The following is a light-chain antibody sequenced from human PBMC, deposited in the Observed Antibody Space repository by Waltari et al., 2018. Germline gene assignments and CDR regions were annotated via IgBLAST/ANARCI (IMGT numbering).Light chain of an antibody. J-gene: IGKJ1*01. Sequence: IVVTQSPLSLPVTPGEPASISCSSSQSLLHSNGNHYLDWYLQKPGQAPQLLIYLGSNRASGVPDRFSGSGSGTDFTLKISRVEAEDVGVYYCMQSLQALWTFGQGTKVEIK. V-gene: IGKV2-28*01. CDR1: QSLLHSNGNHY. CDR3: MQSLQALWT. CDR2: LGS.